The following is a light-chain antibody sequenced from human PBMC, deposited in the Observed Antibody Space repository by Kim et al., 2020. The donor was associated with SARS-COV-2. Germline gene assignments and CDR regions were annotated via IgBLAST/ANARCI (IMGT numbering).Light chain of an antibody. CDR3: CSYAGSSTWV. J-gene: IGLJ3*02. CDR2: EGS. Sequence: GQSDPISCTGTSSDVGGYNLVSWYQQHPGKAPKLMIYEGSKRPSGVSNRFSGSKSGNTASLTISGLQAEDEADYYCCSYAGSSTWVFGGGTKLTVL. CDR1: SSDVGGYNL. V-gene: IGLV2-23*01.